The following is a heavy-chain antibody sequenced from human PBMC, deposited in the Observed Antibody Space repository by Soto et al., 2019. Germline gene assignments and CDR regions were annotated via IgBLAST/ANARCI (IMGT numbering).Heavy chain of an antibody. CDR2: ISGSGGSR. V-gene: IGHV3-23*01. D-gene: IGHD3-10*01. J-gene: IGHJ4*02. CDR3: AKQLYYYGSGMGPYY. CDR1: GFTFSSYA. Sequence: EVQLLESGGGLVQPGGSLRLSCAASGFTFSSYAMSWVRQAPGKGLEWVSAISGSGGSRYYADSVKGRFTIARDNSKKTLYLQMNGLRAEDTAVYYCAKQLYYYGSGMGPYYWGQGTLVTVSS.